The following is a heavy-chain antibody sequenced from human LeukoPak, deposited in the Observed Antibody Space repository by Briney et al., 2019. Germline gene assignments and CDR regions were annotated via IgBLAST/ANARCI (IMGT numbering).Heavy chain of an antibody. Sequence: PGGSLRLSCAASGFTFSSHNMNWVRQAPGRGLAWISYITTGSSTIKYADSVKGRFTISRDNTKSSLYLQMNSLRAEDTAVYYCARDRGAVGGLLSYHFYYMDVWGKGTPVTVS. D-gene: IGHD3-16*01. J-gene: IGHJ6*03. V-gene: IGHV3-48*01. CDR1: GFTFSSHN. CDR2: ITTGSSTI. CDR3: ARDRGAVGGLLSYHFYYMDV.